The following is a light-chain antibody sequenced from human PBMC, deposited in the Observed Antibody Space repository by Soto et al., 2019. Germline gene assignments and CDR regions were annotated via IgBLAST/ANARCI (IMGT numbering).Light chain of an antibody. CDR2: AAS. CDR1: QSVTSNY. J-gene: IGKJ1*01. CDR3: HQYGSSIPWT. Sequence: EVVLTQSPGTVSLSPGERATLSCRASQSVTSNYLAWYQQKPGQAPRLLIYAASSRATGIPARFSGSGSGTDFTLSISRLEPEDFAVYYCHQYGSSIPWTFGQGTKVEIK. V-gene: IGKV3-20*01.